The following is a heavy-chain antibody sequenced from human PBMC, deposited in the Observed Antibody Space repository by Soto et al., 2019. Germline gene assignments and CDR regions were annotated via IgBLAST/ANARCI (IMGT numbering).Heavy chain of an antibody. CDR3: AKGPHTNVGWPYYFES. D-gene: IGHD6-19*01. CDR2: SSPRGDTI. V-gene: IGHV3-48*02. CDR1: GXSLANYP. J-gene: IGHJ4*02. Sequence: LRLSVVASGXSLANYPMNWVRQTPGKGLEWISYSSPRGDTIYYADSVEGRFTISRDNARNSLSLHMSSLRDEDSALYYCAKGPHTNVGWPYYFESWGQGVPVTVSS.